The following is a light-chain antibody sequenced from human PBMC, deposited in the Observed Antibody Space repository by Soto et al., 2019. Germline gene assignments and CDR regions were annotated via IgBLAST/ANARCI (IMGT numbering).Light chain of an antibody. V-gene: IGKV1-6*01. CDR2: GAS. CDR3: LQDYNSPYT. CDR1: QGIRND. Sequence: AIQMTQSPSSLSASVGDRVTITCRASQGIRNDLGWYQQKPGKAPKLLIYGASSLQSGVPSRFSGSGSGTDVTLTISSLQPEDFATYYCLQDYNSPYTFGQGTKLEIK. J-gene: IGKJ2*01.